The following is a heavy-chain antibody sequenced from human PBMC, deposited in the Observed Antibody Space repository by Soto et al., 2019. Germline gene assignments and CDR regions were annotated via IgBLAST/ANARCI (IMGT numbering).Heavy chain of an antibody. Sequence: ASVKVSCKASGDTFTNYDIKWVRQATGQGLEWMGWMNPNNGNTNYAQKLQGRVTMTTDTSISTAYMELSSLRSDDTAVYYCARDPPPEDYWAQRTLVTVSS. CDR3: ARDPPPEDY. CDR2: MNPNNGNT. CDR1: GDTFTNYD. V-gene: IGHV1-8*01. J-gene: IGHJ4*02.